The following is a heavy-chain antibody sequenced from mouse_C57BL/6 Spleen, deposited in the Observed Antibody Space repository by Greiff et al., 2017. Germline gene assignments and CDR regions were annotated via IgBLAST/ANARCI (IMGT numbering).Heavy chain of an antibody. CDR1: GYAFSSYW. J-gene: IGHJ1*03. Sequence: VQLQQSGAELVKPGASVKISCKASGYAFSSYWMNWVKQRPGKGLEWIGQIYPGDGDTNYNGKFKGKATLTADKSSSTAYMQLSSLTSEDSAVYFCARRGTGGWYFDVWGTGTTVTVSS. CDR3: ARRGTGGWYFDV. CDR2: IYPGDGDT. V-gene: IGHV1-80*01. D-gene: IGHD3-3*01.